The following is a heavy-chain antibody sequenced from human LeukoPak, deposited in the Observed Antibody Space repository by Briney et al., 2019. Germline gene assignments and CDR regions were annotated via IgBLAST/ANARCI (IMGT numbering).Heavy chain of an antibody. J-gene: IGHJ4*02. CDR1: GGSFSGYY. D-gene: IGHD3-10*02. Sequence: SETLSLTCAVYGGSFSGYYWSWIRQPPGKGLEWIGEINHSGSTNYNPSLKSRVTISVDTSKNQFSLKLSSVTAADTAVYYCARRLDYYVENYFDYWGQGTLVTVSS. CDR3: ARRLDYYVENYFDY. CDR2: INHSGST. V-gene: IGHV4-34*01.